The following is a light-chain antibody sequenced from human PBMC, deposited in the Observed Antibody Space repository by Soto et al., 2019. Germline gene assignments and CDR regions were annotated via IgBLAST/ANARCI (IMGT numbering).Light chain of an antibody. CDR1: SSDVGGYNY. V-gene: IGLV2-14*01. Sequence: QSVLTQPASVSGSPGQSITISCTGTSSDVGGYNYVSWYQQHPGKAPKLMIYEVSNRPSGVSNRFSDSKSGNTASLTISGLQAEDEADYYCSSYTSSSTHWDFGTGTRSPS. CDR2: EVS. CDR3: SSYTSSSTHWD. J-gene: IGLJ1*01.